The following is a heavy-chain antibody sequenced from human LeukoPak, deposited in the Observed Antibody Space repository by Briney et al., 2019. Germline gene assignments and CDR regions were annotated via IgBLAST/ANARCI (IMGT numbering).Heavy chain of an antibody. J-gene: IGHJ4*02. CDR2: IYYSGST. D-gene: IGHD6-19*01. CDR1: GGSISSYY. CDR3: ASLRTVAGTYFDY. Sequence: PSETLCLTCTVSGGSISSYYWSWIRQPPGKGLEWIGYIYYSGSTNYNPSLKSRVTISVDTSKNQFSLKLSSVTAADTAVYYCASLRTVAGTYFDYWGQGTLVTVSS. V-gene: IGHV4-59*08.